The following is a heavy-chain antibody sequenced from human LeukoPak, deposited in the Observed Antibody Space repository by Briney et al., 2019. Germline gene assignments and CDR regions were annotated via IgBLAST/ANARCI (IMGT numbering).Heavy chain of an antibody. V-gene: IGHV3-48*04. CDR3: ARVGGIAARLSWWFDP. J-gene: IGHJ5*02. Sequence: GGSLRLSCAASGFTFSSYSMNWVRQAPGKGLEWVSYISSSSSTIYYADSVKGRFTISRDNAKNSLYLQMNSLRAEDTAMYYCARVGGIAARLSWWFDPWGQGTLVTVSS. CDR1: GFTFSSYS. D-gene: IGHD6-6*01. CDR2: ISSSSSTI.